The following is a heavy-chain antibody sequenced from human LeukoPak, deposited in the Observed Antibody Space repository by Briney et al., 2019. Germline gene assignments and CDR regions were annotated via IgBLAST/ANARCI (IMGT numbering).Heavy chain of an antibody. CDR3: AKDFDLDWYFDL. J-gene: IGHJ2*01. Sequence: GGSLRLSCAASGFTFSSYWMTWGRQVPGKGLEWVSAISGSGGSTYYADSVKGRFTISRDNSKNTLYLQMNSLRAEDTAVYYCAKDFDLDWYFDLWGRGTLVTVSS. CDR1: GFTFSSYW. CDR2: ISGSGGST. V-gene: IGHV3-23*01.